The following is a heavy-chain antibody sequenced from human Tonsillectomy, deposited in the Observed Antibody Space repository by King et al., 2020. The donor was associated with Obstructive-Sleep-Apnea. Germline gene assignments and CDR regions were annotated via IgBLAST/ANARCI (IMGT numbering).Heavy chain of an antibody. D-gene: IGHD5-24*01. CDR3: ARDRVGRDGYNRFDY. CDR1: GGSINSYY. V-gene: IGHV4-59*01. CDR2: ISYIGST. Sequence: QLQESGPGLVKPSETLSLTCTVFGGSINSYYWSWIRQTPGKGLVWIGYISYIGSTNFNPPLKGRVTISVDPSNNQFSLKLGVVTAADTAVYYCARDRVGRDGYNRFDYWGQGTLVTVSS. J-gene: IGHJ4*02.